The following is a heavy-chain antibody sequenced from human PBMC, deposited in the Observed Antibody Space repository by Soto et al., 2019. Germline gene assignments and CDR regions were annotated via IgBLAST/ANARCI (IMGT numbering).Heavy chain of an antibody. CDR1: GGSISFYY. J-gene: IGHJ4*02. Sequence: SETLSLTCTVSGGSISFYYWSWIRQSPGKGLEWIGHIYYSGSTYYNPSLESRVTISLDTSKNQFSLKLSSVTAADTAVYYCARDLTMDRGVIGYWGQGTLVTVPQ. V-gene: IGHV4-59*01. D-gene: IGHD3-10*01. CDR2: IYYSGST. CDR3: ARDLTMDRGVIGY.